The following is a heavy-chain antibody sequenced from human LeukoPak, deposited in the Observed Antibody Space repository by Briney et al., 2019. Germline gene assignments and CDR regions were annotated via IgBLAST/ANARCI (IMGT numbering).Heavy chain of an antibody. J-gene: IGHJ4*02. CDR2: IHPNSGGT. CDR1: GYSFTGYY. CDR3: VRERTDYGDSLFLDY. Sequence: ASVKVSCKASGYSFTGYYIHWVRQAPGQGLEWMGRIHPNSGGTNYAQKFQGRVTMTRDTSISTAHMELSRLKSDDTAVYYCVRERTDYGDSLFLDYWGRGTLVTVSS. V-gene: IGHV1-2*02. D-gene: IGHD4-17*01.